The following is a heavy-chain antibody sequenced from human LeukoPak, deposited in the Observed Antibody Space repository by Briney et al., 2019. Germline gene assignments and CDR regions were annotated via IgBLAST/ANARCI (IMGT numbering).Heavy chain of an antibody. CDR1: GGSFSGYY. J-gene: IGHJ3*02. Sequence: SETLSLTCAVYGGSFSGYYWSWIRQPPGKGLEWIGEINHSGSTNYNPSLKSRVTISVDTSKNQFSLKLSSVTAADTAVYYCARSIDVLRYFDWLLLVADAFDIWGQGTMVTVSS. V-gene: IGHV4-34*01. CDR2: INHSGST. CDR3: ARSIDVLRYFDWLLLVADAFDI. D-gene: IGHD3-9*01.